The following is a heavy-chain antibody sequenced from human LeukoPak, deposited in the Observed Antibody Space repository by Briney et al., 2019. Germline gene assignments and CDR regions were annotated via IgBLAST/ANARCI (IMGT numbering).Heavy chain of an antibody. Sequence: ASVKVSCKASGYTFTGYYIHWVRQAPGQGLEWMGWINPNSGGTNYAQKFQGRVTMTRDTSISTAYMELSRLRSDDTAVYYCAICAQLLWFGELPSWGQGTLVTVSS. CDR3: AICAQLLWFGELPS. CDR1: GYTFTGYY. D-gene: IGHD3-10*01. J-gene: IGHJ5*02. V-gene: IGHV1-2*02. CDR2: INPNSGGT.